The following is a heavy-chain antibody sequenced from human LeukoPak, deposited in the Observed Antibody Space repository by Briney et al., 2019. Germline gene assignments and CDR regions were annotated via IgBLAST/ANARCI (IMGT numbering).Heavy chain of an antibody. CDR3: ARVGDSSGYYTLDY. V-gene: IGHV3-53*01. CDR2: IYSGGST. CDR1: GFTVSSNY. Sequence: PGGSLRLSCAASGFTVSSNYMSWVRQAPGKGLEWVSVIYSGGSTYYADSVKGRLTISRDNSKNTLYLQMNSLRAEDTAVYYCARVGDSSGYYTLDYWGQGTLVTVSS. J-gene: IGHJ4*02. D-gene: IGHD3-22*01.